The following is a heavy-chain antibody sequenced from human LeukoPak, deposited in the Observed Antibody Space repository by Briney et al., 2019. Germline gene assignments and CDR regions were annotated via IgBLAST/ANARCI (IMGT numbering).Heavy chain of an antibody. CDR2: ISTSSDTI. Sequence: PGGSLRHSCADSGFTFSSYAISWVRQAPGKGLEYVSYISTSSDTIYYADSVKGRFTISRDNAKKSLYLQMNSLRDEDTAVYYCARDRKSSGLYFDQWGQGPLLRVSS. J-gene: IGHJ4*02. CDR1: GFTFSSYA. CDR3: ARDRKSSGLYFDQ. D-gene: IGHD6-19*01. V-gene: IGHV3-48*02.